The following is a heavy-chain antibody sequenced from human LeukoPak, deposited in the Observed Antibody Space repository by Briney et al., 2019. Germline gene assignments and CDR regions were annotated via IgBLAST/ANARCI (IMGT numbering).Heavy chain of an antibody. Sequence: GGSLRLSCAPSGFTFSRYLMHWVRPAPGKGLVWVSLINSDGSSTIYADSVKGRLTISRDNAKNTLYLQINSLRAEDTAVYYCAATFYDSSAYDAFDIWGQGTMVTVSS. V-gene: IGHV3-74*01. CDR3: AATFYDSSAYDAFDI. J-gene: IGHJ3*02. CDR2: INSDGSST. CDR1: GFTFSRYL. D-gene: IGHD3-22*01.